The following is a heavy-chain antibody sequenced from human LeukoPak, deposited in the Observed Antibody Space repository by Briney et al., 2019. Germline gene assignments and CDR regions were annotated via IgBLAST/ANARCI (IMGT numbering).Heavy chain of an antibody. Sequence: SETLSLTCTVSGDSMSYYYWSWIRQTPGKGLEWLGYMYYTGRTKYNPSLKSRVTFSLDMSKNQFSLRLDSVTAADTAMYYCTRITIHGNSDYWGQATLVTVSS. CDR3: TRITIHGNSDY. CDR1: GDSMSYYY. CDR2: MYYTGRT. D-gene: IGHD5-24*01. J-gene: IGHJ4*02. V-gene: IGHV4-59*01.